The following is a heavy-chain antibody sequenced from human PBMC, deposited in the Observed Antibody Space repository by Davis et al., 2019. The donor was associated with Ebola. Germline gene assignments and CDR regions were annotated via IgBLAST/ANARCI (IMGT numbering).Heavy chain of an antibody. J-gene: IGHJ5*02. Sequence: MPSETLSLTCTVSGGSISSGNYYWSWIRQPPGKGLEWIGEINHSGSTNYNPSLKSRVTISVDTSKNQFSLKLNSVTAADTAVYYCARGPTVRGLDPWGQGTLVIVSS. CDR2: INHSGST. D-gene: IGHD3-16*01. V-gene: IGHV4-39*07. CDR3: ARGPTVRGLDP. CDR1: GGSISSGNYY.